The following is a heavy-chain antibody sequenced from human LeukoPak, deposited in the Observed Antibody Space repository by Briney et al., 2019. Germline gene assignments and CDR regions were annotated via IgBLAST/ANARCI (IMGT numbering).Heavy chain of an antibody. J-gene: IGHJ3*01. CDR3: ARGFFGGLIVDDAF. V-gene: IGHV4-61*01. D-gene: IGHD3-16*02. CDR1: GFSVSSGSYY. CDR2: IYYSGST. Sequence: SETLSLTCTVSGFSVSSGSYYWRWLRQPPGKGLEWIGYIYYSGSTNYNPSLKSRVTISVDTSKNQFSLKLSSVTAADTAVYYCARGFFGGLIVDDAFWGQGTMVTVSS.